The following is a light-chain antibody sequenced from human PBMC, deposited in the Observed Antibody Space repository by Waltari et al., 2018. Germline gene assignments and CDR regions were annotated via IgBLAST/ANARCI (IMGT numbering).Light chain of an antibody. CDR2: WAS. J-gene: IGKJ5*01. CDR3: QQFYTTPFT. CDR1: QSILYSSNNKKY. Sequence: DLVMTHSPDSLAVSLGERATINCQSSQSILYSSNNKKYLAWYQQKPGPPPKLLVAWASTRESGVPDRFSASGSGRDFTLTISSLQAEDVAVYYCQQFYTTPFTFGQGTRLEIK. V-gene: IGKV4-1*01.